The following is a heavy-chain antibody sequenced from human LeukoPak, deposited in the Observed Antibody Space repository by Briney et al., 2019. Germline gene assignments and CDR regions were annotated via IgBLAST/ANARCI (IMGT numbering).Heavy chain of an antibody. CDR2: IWYDGSNK. Sequence: GGSLRLSCAASGFTFRNYVIHWVRQAPGKGLEWVAVIWYDGSNKYYADSVKGRFTISRDNSKTTLYLQMNSLRAEDTAVYYCARDYRYSSSWSTFDYWGQGTLVTVSS. V-gene: IGHV3-33*08. CDR3: ARDYRYSSSWSTFDY. CDR1: GFTFRNYV. D-gene: IGHD6-13*01. J-gene: IGHJ4*02.